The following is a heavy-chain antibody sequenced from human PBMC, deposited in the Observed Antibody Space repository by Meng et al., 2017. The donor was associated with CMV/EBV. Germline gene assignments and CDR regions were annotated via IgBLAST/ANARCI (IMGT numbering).Heavy chain of an antibody. CDR2: IYTSGST. D-gene: IGHD2-15*01. V-gene: IGHV4-4*07. J-gene: IGHJ5*02. CDR3: ARSMVVAGDWFDP. CDR1: GGSISSYY. Sequence: LRGSGRGRVKPSETLSLTCTVSGGSISSYYWSWIRQPAGKGLEWSGRIYTSGSTNYNPSLKDRVTMSVDTSKNQFSLKLSSVTAADTAVYYCARSMVVAGDWFDPWGQGTLVTVSS.